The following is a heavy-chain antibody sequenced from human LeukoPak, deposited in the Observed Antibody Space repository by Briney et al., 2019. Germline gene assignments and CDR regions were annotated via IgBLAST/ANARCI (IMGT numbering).Heavy chain of an antibody. CDR3: AGAHCGGDCYSGRAFDI. CDR2: IYTSGST. Sequence: PSQTLSLTCTVSGGSISSGSYYWSWIRQPAGKRLEWIGRIYTSGSTNYNPSLKSRVTISVDTSKNQFSLKLSSVTAADTAVYYCAGAHCGGDCYSGRAFDIWGQGTMVTVSS. D-gene: IGHD2-21*02. V-gene: IGHV4-61*02. CDR1: GGSISSGSYY. J-gene: IGHJ3*02.